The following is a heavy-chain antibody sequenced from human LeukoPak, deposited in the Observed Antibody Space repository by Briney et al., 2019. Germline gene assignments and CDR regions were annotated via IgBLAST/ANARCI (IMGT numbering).Heavy chain of an antibody. CDR3: ARDLPRFGAPDY. V-gene: IGHV4-39*07. Sequence: SETLSLTCTVSGGSISSSSYYWGWIRQPPGKGLEWIGSIYYSGSTYYNPSLKSRVTISVDTSKNQFSLKLSSVTAADTAVYYCARDLPRFGAPDYWGQGTLVTVSS. J-gene: IGHJ4*02. CDR2: IYYSGST. CDR1: GGSISSSSYY. D-gene: IGHD3-3*01.